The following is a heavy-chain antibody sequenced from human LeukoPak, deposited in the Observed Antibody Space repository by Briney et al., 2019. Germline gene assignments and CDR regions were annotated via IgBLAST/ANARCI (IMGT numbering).Heavy chain of an antibody. J-gene: IGHJ3*02. D-gene: IGHD3-22*01. CDR1: GGSISSSNW. CDR3: ARTLLPAVKGAFDI. V-gene: IGHV4-4*02. Sequence: SGTLSLTCAVSGGSISSSNWWSWVRQPPGKGLEWIGEIYHSGSTNYNPSLKSRVTISVDKSKNQFSLKLSSVTAADTAVYYCARTLLPAVKGAFDIWGQGTMVTVSS. CDR2: IYHSGST.